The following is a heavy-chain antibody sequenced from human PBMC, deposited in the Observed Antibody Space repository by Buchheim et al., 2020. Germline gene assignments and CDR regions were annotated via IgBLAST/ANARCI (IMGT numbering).Heavy chain of an antibody. V-gene: IGHV3-66*02. Sequence: EVQLVESGGGLVQPGGSLRLSCAASGFTVSSNYMSWVRQAPGKGLEWVSVIYSGGSTYYADSVKGRFTISRDHSKNQLYLQMNSLRAEDTAVYYCARGTGFLWSEYFDYWGQGTL. CDR1: GFTVSSNY. CDR3: ARGTGFLWSEYFDY. CDR2: IYSGGST. J-gene: IGHJ4*02. D-gene: IGHD2/OR15-2a*01.